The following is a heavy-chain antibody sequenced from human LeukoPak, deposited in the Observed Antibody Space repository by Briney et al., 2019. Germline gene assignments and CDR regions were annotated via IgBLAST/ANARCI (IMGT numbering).Heavy chain of an antibody. D-gene: IGHD4-11*01. J-gene: IGHJ4*02. CDR3: AQVRLKATTALGGY. Sequence: GGSLRHSCAASGFTFSSYAVTWVRQGPGKGLEWVSSITGSGGSTYYADSVKGRFTISRDNSKNTLYLQMNSLRAEDTAVYYCAQVRLKATTALGGYWGQGTLVTVSS. V-gene: IGHV3-23*01. CDR2: ITGSGGST. CDR1: GFTFSSYA.